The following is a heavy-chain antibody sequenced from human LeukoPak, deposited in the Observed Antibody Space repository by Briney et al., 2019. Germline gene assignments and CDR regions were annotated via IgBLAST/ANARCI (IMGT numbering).Heavy chain of an antibody. CDR1: GFTFSSYA. CDR3: AKDTYGGYGY. J-gene: IGHJ4*02. D-gene: IGHD5-12*01. CDR2: ISYDGSNK. V-gene: IGHV3-30*04. Sequence: TGRSLRLSCAASGFTFSSYAMHWVRQAPGKGLEWVAVISYDGSNKYYADSVKGRFTISRDNSKNTLYLQMNSLRAEDTAVYYCAKDTYGGYGYWGQGTLVTVSS.